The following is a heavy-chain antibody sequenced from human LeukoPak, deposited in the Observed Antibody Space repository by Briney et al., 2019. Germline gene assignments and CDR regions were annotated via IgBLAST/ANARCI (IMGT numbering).Heavy chain of an antibody. CDR3: ARGTLVRLGEFGAYYYYMDV. Sequence: PGASVRVSCKASGYSFTSYGISWVRQAPGQGLEWMGWMNPYGGNTGYAQKFQGRVTMTRNTSISTAYMELSSLRSEDTAVYYCARGTLVRLGEFGAYYYYMDVWGKGTTVTISS. J-gene: IGHJ6*03. V-gene: IGHV1-8*01. CDR2: MNPYGGNT. CDR1: GYSFTSYG. D-gene: IGHD3-16*01.